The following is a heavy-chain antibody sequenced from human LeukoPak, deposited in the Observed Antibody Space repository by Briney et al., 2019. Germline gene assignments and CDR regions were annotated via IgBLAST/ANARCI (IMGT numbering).Heavy chain of an antibody. D-gene: IGHD5-18*01. J-gene: IGHJ6*03. V-gene: IGHV4-61*02. CDR2: TYTSGST. Sequence: PSETLSLTCTVSGGSISSGSYYWSWIRQPAGKGLEWIGRTYTSGSTNYNPSLKSRVTISVDTSKNQFSLKVNSVTAADTAVFYCARLADTGGLDFYYYFDVWGKGTTVTISS. CDR3: ARLADTGGLDFYYYFDV. CDR1: GGSISSGSYY.